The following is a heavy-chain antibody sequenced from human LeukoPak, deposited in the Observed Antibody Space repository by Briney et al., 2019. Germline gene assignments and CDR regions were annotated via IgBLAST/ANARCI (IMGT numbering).Heavy chain of an antibody. CDR1: GGSFSGYY. J-gene: IGHJ4*02. Sequence: KPSETLSLTCAVYGGSFSGYYWSWIRQPPGKGLEWIGEINHSGSTNYNPSLKSRVTISVDTSKNRFSLKLSSVTAADTAVYYCARGPSDFWSGYFFDYWGQGTLVTVSS. D-gene: IGHD3-3*01. CDR3: ARGPSDFWSGYFFDY. CDR2: INHSGST. V-gene: IGHV4-34*01.